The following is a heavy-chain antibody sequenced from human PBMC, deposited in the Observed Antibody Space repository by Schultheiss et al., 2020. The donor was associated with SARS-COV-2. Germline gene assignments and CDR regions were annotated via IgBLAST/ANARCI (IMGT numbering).Heavy chain of an antibody. CDR3: ARRRTAVYAID. Sequence: GESLKISCAASGFTFSSYSMNWVRQAPGKGLEWVSSISSSSSYIYYADSVKGRFTISRDNAKNSLYLQMNSLRAEDTAVYYCARRRTAVYAIDWGQGTLVTVSS. J-gene: IGHJ4*02. V-gene: IGHV3-21*01. CDR1: GFTFSSYS. CDR2: ISSSSSYI. D-gene: IGHD2-8*01.